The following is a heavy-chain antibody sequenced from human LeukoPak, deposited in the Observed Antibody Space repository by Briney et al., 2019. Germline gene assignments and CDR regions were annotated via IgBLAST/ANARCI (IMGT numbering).Heavy chain of an antibody. D-gene: IGHD4-11*01. V-gene: IGHV3-33*01. J-gene: IGHJ1*01. CDR1: GFPFSGYG. Sequence: PGGSLRLSCAASGFPFSGYGMHWVRQAPGKGLEWVAVAYGDGSSQYYADSVKGRFGISKDISKNTLSLQMNSLRAGDTAVYSCATGGNFYYSHWGQGTLVTVSS. CDR2: AYGDGSSQ. CDR3: ATGGNFYYSH.